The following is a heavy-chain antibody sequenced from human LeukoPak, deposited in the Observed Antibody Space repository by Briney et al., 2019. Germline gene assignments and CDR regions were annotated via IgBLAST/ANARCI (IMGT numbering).Heavy chain of an antibody. CDR1: GFTFSSYT. D-gene: IGHD1-14*01. CDR3: ARSRTSSPYDKNLNF. V-gene: IGHV3-21*01. J-gene: IGHJ4*02. CDR2: ISSSINYI. Sequence: GGSLRLSCAASGFTFSSYTMSCVREAPGKGLEWVSSISSSINYIYHADSVKGRFTISRDDAQNSVYLQMNSLKDEDTAVYYCARSRTSSPYDKNLNFWGQGTLVIVSS.